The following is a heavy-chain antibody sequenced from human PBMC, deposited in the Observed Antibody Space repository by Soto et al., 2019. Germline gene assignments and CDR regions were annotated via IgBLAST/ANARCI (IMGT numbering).Heavy chain of an antibody. Sequence: EVQLVESGGGLVQPGGSLRLSCAASGFTVSSNYMSWVRQAPGKGLEWVSVIYSGGSTYYADSVKGRFTISRDNSKNTLYIQMNSLRAEDTAVYYCARDRYYYDSRPRNWYFDLWGRGTLVTVSS. J-gene: IGHJ2*01. D-gene: IGHD3-22*01. CDR3: ARDRYYYDSRPRNWYFDL. CDR2: IYSGGST. V-gene: IGHV3-66*01. CDR1: GFTVSSNY.